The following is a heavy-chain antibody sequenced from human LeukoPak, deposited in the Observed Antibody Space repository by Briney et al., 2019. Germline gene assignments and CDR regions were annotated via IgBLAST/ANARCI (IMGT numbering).Heavy chain of an antibody. CDR2: INERGTDS. CDR3: AREYYYYDSSGYSD. J-gene: IGHJ4*02. D-gene: IGHD3-22*01. V-gene: IGHV3-74*03. Sequence: GGSLRLSCTASGFTFSGHWIHWVRQPPGMGLVWVSRINERGTDSMYAESVKGRFTISRDNAKNSLYLHMNSLRAEDTAVYYCAREYYYYDSSGYSDWGQGTPVTVSS. CDR1: GFTFSGHW.